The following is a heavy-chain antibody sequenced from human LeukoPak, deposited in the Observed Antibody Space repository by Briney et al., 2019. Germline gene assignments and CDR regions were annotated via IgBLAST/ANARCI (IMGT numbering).Heavy chain of an antibody. Sequence: SETLSLTCTVSGGSISSSSYYWGWIRQPPGKGLEWVGSIYYSGSTYYNPSLKSRVTISVDTSKNQFSLKLSSVTAADTAVYYCARQQWLALAYWGQGTLVTVSS. CDR3: ARQQWLALAY. V-gene: IGHV4-39*01. D-gene: IGHD6-19*01. J-gene: IGHJ4*02. CDR2: IYYSGST. CDR1: GGSISSSSYY.